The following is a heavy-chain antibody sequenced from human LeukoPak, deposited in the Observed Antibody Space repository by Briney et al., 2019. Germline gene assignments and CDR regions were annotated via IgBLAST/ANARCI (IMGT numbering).Heavy chain of an antibody. V-gene: IGHV3-23*01. J-gene: IGHJ4*02. CDR1: GLTFSSYE. Sequence: GGSLRLSCAASGLTFSSYEMNWVRQAPGKGLEWVSSISGSGERTYYADSVKGRFTISRDNSKNTLNLQMNSLRAEDTAVYYCAKDSARWAGYYTSLDYWGQGTLVTVSS. CDR3: AKDSARWAGYYTSLDY. CDR2: ISGSGERT. D-gene: IGHD3/OR15-3a*01.